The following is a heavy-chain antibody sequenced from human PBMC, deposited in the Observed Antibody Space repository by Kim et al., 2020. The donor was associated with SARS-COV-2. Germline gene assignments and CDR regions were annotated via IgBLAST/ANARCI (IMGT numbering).Heavy chain of an antibody. CDR3: ARAHYGSSSSLDY. CDR2: IYHSGST. V-gene: IGHV4-30-2*01. D-gene: IGHD3-10*01. J-gene: IGHJ4*02. Sequence: SETLSLTCALSGGSISSGGYSWSWIRQPPGKGLEWIGYIYHSGSTYYNPSLKSRVTISVDRSKNQFSLKLSSVTAADTAVYYCARAHYGSSSSLDYWGQGNLVTVSS. CDR1: GGSISSGGYS.